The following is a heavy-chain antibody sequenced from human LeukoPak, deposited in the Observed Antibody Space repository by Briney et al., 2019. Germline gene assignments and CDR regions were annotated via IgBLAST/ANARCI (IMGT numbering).Heavy chain of an antibody. J-gene: IGHJ4*02. CDR2: IYYSGST. V-gene: IGHV4-59*01. CDR3: VRAGVWPIAKFDY. CDR1: GGSISSYY. D-gene: IGHD1-26*01. Sequence: NTSETLSLTCTVSGGSISSYYWSWIRQPPGKGLEWIGYIYYSGSTNYNPSLKSRVTISVDTSKNQFSLKLSSVTAADTAVYYCVRAGVWPIAKFDYWGQGTLVTVSS.